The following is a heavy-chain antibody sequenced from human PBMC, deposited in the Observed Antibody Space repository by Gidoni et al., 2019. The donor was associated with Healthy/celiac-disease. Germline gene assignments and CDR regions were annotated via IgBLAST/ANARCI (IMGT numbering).Heavy chain of an antibody. CDR2: INPNSGGT. V-gene: IGHV1-2*02. CDR1: GYTFTGYY. Sequence: QVQLVQSGAEVKTPGASVQVSCKASGYTFTGYYMHWVRQAPGQGLEWMGWINPNSGGTNYAQKFQGRVTMTRDTSISTAYMELSRLRSDDTAVYYCARGLGSSSWYEDWFDPWGQGTLVTVSS. CDR3: ARGLGSSSWYEDWFDP. D-gene: IGHD6-13*01. J-gene: IGHJ5*02.